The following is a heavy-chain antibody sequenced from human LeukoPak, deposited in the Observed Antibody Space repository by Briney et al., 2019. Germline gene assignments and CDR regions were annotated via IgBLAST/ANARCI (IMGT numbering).Heavy chain of an antibody. D-gene: IGHD3-9*01. CDR2: INTNTGNP. CDR1: GYTFTTYA. CDR3: ARLYDILTGPIDY. J-gene: IGHJ4*02. V-gene: IGHV7-4-1*02. Sequence: ASVKVSCKASGYTFTTYAINWVRQAPGQGLEWMGWINTNTGNPTFAQGFTGRFVFSLDTSVSTAYLQINSLRAEDTAVYYCARLYDILTGPIDYWGQGTLVTVPS.